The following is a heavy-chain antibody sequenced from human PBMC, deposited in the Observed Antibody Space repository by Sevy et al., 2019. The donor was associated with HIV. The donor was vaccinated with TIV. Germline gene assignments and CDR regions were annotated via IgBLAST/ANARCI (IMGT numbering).Heavy chain of an antibody. Sequence: SETLSLTCAVYGGSFSGYYWSWIRQPPGKGLEWIGEINHSGSTNYNPSLKSRVTISLDTSKNQFSQKLSSVTAADTAVYYCARHCGGDCSHAFDIWGQGTMVTVSS. CDR1: GGSFSGYY. D-gene: IGHD2-21*02. V-gene: IGHV4-34*01. J-gene: IGHJ3*02. CDR2: INHSGST. CDR3: ARHCGGDCSHAFDI.